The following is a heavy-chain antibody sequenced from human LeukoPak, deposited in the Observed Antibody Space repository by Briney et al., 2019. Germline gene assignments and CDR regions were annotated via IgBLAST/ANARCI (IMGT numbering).Heavy chain of an antibody. V-gene: IGHV4-4*02. CDR2: IYHSGST. Sequence: PSGTLSLTCAVSGGSISSSNWWSWVRQPPGKGLEWIGEIYHSGSTNYNPSLKSRVTISVDKSKNQFSLKLSSVTAADTAVYYCARGRPYYYGSGSYLTPPYYYMDVWGKGITVTISS. J-gene: IGHJ6*03. CDR3: ARGRPYYYGSGSYLTPPYYYMDV. D-gene: IGHD3-10*01. CDR1: GGSISSSNW.